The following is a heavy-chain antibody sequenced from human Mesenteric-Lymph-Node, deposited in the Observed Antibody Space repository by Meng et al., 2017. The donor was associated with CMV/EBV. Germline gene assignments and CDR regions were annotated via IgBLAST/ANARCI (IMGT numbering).Heavy chain of an antibody. D-gene: IGHD1-1*01. CDR3: AKNEEGADWLGP. CDR2: INPGGGTT. V-gene: IGHV1-46*01. Sequence: CKASGYTFTSFGISWVRQAPGQGLEWMGVINPGGGTTTYAQKFQGRVTMTRDTSTSTVYMELSSLRSEDTAVYYCAKNEEGADWLGPWGQGALVTVSS. CDR1: GYTFTSFG. J-gene: IGHJ5*02.